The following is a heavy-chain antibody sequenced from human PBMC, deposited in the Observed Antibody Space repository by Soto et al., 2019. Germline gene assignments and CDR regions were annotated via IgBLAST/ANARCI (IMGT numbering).Heavy chain of an antibody. V-gene: IGHV3-23*01. CDR3: AKNQERELPRVIDF. Sequence: VGSLRLSCAASGLTFSNYAMSWVRQAPGGGLEWVSSMSGSSSTTYYADSVRGRFTISRDRSKNTLYLQMSSLRAEDTALYYCAKNQERELPRVIDFWGQGTLVTVSS. CDR2: MSGSSSTT. CDR1: GLTFSNYA. D-gene: IGHD1-7*01. J-gene: IGHJ4*02.